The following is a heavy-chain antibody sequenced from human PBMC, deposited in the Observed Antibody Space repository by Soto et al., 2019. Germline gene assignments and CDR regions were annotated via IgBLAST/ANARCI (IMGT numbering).Heavy chain of an antibody. CDR1: GYTFTDYY. V-gene: IGHV1-2*02. J-gene: IGHJ4*02. D-gene: IGHD1-1*01. CDR3: AREGTIAGLAY. Sequence: QVQLVQSGAEVKKPGASVKVSCKASGYTFTDYYMHWVRQAPGQGLEWMGWIKPDSGGTKYAQKYHGRVTMTRDTSISAAYMELGRLRSDDTAVYYCAREGTIAGLAYWGQGTVVTVSS. CDR2: IKPDSGGT.